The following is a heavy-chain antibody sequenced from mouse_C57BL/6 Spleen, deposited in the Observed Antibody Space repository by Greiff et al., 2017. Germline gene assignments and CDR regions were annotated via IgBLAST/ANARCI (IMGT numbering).Heavy chain of an antibody. J-gene: IGHJ2*01. CDR2: IDPDSGGT. V-gene: IGHV1-72*01. Sequence: QVQLQQPGAELVKPGASVKLSCKASGYTFTSYWMHWVKQRPGRGLEWIGRIDPDSGGTKYNEKFKSKATLTGNKPSRPACMQLSSLASEDSAVYYGARQIREYDFDYWGQGTTLTVSS. D-gene: IGHD1-1*01. CDR1: GYTFTSYW. CDR3: ARQIREYDFDY.